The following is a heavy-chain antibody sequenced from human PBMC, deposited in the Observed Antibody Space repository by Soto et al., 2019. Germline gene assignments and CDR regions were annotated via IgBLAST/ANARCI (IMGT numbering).Heavy chain of an antibody. J-gene: IGHJ4*02. CDR1: GGSISSGGYY. V-gene: IGHV4-31*03. Sequence: QVQLQESGPGLVKPSQTLSLTCTVSGGSISSGGYYWSWIRQHPGKGLEWIGYIYYSGSTYYNPSLKSRVTIAVDTSKNQFSLKLSSVTAADTAVYYCASTITMIVVGQGRFDYWGQGTLVTVSS. D-gene: IGHD3-22*01. CDR2: IYYSGST. CDR3: ASTITMIVVGQGRFDY.